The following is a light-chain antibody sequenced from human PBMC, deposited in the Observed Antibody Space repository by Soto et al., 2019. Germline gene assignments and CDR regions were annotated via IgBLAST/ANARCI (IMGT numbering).Light chain of an antibody. CDR1: SSDIGGYNY. CDR2: EVT. V-gene: IGLV2-8*01. CDR3: SSYAGDNNVI. J-gene: IGLJ2*01. Sequence: QSALTQPPSASGFPGQSVTISCSGTSSDIGGYNYVSWYQQHPGKAPKLLIYEVTRRPSGVPDRFSASRSGNTASLTVSGLVIEDEADYYCSSYAGDNNVIFGGGTKLTVL.